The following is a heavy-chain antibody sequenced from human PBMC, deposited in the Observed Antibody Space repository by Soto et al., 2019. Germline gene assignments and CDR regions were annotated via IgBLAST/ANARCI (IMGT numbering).Heavy chain of an antibody. V-gene: IGHV2-26*01. CDR1: GFSLTTGKMG. CDR3: ARMKVDSYQCYDAMGV. Sequence: SGPTLVNPTETLTLTCTVSGFSLTTGKMGVSWIRQPPGKALEWLAHIFSDNERSYSTSLQGRLTISKDTSGSQVVLSMTNVDPVDTATYYCARMKVDSYQCYDAMGVWGKGTTVTVSS. D-gene: IGHD3-9*01. CDR2: IFSDNER. J-gene: IGHJ6*04.